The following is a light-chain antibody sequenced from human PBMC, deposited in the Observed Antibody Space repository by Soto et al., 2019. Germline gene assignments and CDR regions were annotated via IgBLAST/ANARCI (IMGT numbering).Light chain of an antibody. CDR3: QQYDNWPPT. J-gene: IGKJ4*01. V-gene: IGKV3-15*01. Sequence: VSPRQIPTLSCRASQTIRNKLAWYQQRPGQAPTLLIYGASTRATGVPASFRGSGSGTEFTLTINGLQSEDFALYWCQQYDNWPPTFGGGTKVDI. CDR1: QTIRNK. CDR2: GAS.